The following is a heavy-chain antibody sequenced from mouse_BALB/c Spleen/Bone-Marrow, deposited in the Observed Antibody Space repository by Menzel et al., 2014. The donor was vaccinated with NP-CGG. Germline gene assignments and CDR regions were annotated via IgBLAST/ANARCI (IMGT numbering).Heavy chain of an antibody. Sequence: EVQLVESGGGLVKSGGSLKLSCAASGFTFSNYGMSWVRQTPEKRLEWVATISGGGSYTFYSDSVKGRFTISRDNAKNNLYLQLSSLRSEDTALYYCASHAYYDQTEVSFVYWGQGTLVTVSA. V-gene: IGHV5-9-2*01. CDR2: ISGGGSYT. D-gene: IGHD2-4*01. CDR3: ASHAYYDQTEVSFVY. J-gene: IGHJ3*01. CDR1: GFTFSNYG.